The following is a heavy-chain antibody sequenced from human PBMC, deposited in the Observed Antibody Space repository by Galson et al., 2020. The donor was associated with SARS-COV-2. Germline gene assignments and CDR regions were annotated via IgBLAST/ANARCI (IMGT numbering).Heavy chain of an antibody. J-gene: IGHJ6*03. D-gene: IGHD2-2*01. V-gene: IGHV3-21*01. Sequence: NSGGSLRLSCAASGFTFSSYSMNWVRQAPGKGLEWVSSISSSSSYIYYADSVKGRFTISRDNAKNSLYLQMNSLRAEDTAVYYCARGLSREKKTYYYYYMDVWGKGTTVTVSS. CDR1: GFTFSSYS. CDR2: ISSSSSYI. CDR3: ARGLSREKKTYYYYYMDV.